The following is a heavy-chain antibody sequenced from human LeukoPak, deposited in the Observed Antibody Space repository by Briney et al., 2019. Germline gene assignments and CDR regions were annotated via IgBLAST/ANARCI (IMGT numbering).Heavy chain of an antibody. V-gene: IGHV4-59*08. CDR2: VYYSGDT. J-gene: IGHJ3*02. Sequence: SETLSLTCAVSGGSISSDYWSWIRQPPGKGLEWIAYVYYSGDTNYNPSFKGRVTISVDTSKNQFSLKMSSLAAADTAIYYCARQPSATAAFDIWGQGTMVTVSS. CDR3: ARQPSATAAFDI. D-gene: IGHD1-14*01. CDR1: GGSISSDY.